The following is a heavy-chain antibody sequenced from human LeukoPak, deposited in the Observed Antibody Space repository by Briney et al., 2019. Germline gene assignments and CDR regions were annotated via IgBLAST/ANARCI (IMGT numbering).Heavy chain of an antibody. CDR1: GFTFSSYW. CDR3: ARPSDTAMASSPFDY. D-gene: IGHD5-18*01. CDR2: IKQDGSEK. Sequence: GGSLRLSCAASGFTFSSYWMSWVRQTPGKGLEWVANIKQDGSEKYYVDSVKGRFTTSRDNAKNSLYLQMNSLRAEDTAVYYCARPSDTAMASSPFDYWGQGTLVTVSS. V-gene: IGHV3-7*02. J-gene: IGHJ4*02.